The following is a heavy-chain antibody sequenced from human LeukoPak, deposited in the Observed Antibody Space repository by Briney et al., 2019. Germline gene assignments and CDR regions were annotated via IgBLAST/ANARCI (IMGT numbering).Heavy chain of an antibody. Sequence: GGSLRLSCAASGFTFSRYAMTWVRQAPGKGLEWVAFIRYDGSNKYYADSVKGRFTISRDNAKNSLYLQMNSLRAEDTAVYYCARGSSSWSFAYYYYYMDVWGKGTTVTISS. D-gene: IGHD6-13*01. CDR3: ARGSSSWSFAYYYYYMDV. V-gene: IGHV3-30*02. J-gene: IGHJ6*03. CDR2: IRYDGSNK. CDR1: GFTFSRYA.